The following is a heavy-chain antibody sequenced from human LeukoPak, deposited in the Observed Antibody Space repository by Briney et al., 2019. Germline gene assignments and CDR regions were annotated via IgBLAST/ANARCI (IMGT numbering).Heavy chain of an antibody. CDR1: GFSVSGHY. D-gene: IGHD3-22*01. J-gene: IGHJ4*02. CDR2: LYTDGTT. Sequence: GGSLRLSCAASGFSVSGHYMSWVRQAPGKGLEWVSILYTDGTTYYADSVRGRFTISRDSSTNTLYLQMSSLRAEDTAVYYCATSSRASSGYSSLWGQGTLVTVSS. V-gene: IGHV3-53*01. CDR3: ATSSRASSGYSSL.